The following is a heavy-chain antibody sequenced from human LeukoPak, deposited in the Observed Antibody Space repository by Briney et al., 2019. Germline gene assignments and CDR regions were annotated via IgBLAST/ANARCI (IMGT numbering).Heavy chain of an antibody. CDR3: ARVDDPENYYYYGMDV. CDR1: GFTFDDYA. V-gene: IGHV3-74*01. J-gene: IGHJ6*02. CDR2: INSDGSST. D-gene: IGHD2-2*03. Sequence: GSLRLSCAASGFTFDDYAMHWVRQAPGKGLVWVSRINSDGSSTSYADSVKGRFTISRDNAKNTLYLQMNSLRAEDTAVYYCARVDDPENYYYYGMDVWGQGTTVTVSS.